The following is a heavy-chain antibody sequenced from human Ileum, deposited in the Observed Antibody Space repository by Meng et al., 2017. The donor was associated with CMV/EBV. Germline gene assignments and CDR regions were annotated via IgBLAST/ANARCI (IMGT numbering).Heavy chain of an antibody. CDR2: IYTGGDT. CDR1: GFSVSSTF. CDR3: AKSNGYTATN. Sequence: EVQVMESGGGLIQPGGSLRLSCAASGFSVSSTFMSWFRQAPGKGLEWVSIIYTGGDTKYADSVKGRFSISRDSAENTVFLQMNSLRVEDTAVYYCAKSNGYTATNWGQGSLVTVSS. J-gene: IGHJ4*02. V-gene: IGHV3-53*01. D-gene: IGHD5-24*01.